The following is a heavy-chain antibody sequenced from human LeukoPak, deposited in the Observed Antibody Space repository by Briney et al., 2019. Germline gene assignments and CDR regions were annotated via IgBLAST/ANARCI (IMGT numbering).Heavy chain of an antibody. CDR3: ARVGNGRSWDY. CDR2: ISLGNSTM. D-gene: IGHD2-15*01. CDR1: GFTFSSYT. Sequence: GGSLRLSCAASGFTFSSYTMNWARQVPGKGLEWISYISLGNSTMFYADSVKGRFTISRDNAKNSLYLQMNSLRDDDTAVYYCARVGNGRSWDYWGQGTLVSVSS. V-gene: IGHV3-48*02. J-gene: IGHJ4*02.